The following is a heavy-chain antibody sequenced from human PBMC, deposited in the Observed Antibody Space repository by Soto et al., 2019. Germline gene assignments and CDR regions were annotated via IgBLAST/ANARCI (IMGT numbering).Heavy chain of an antibody. CDR2: ISGSEDRT. D-gene: IGHD3-10*01. CDR1: GFSLRDHA. J-gene: IGHJ4*02. V-gene: IGHV3-23*01. Sequence: LQSGGGVVQHGESLRLSCAASGFSLRDHALSWVRQAAGGGLEWVSGISGSEDRTNYADFVRGRFIISKDRAKNTLYLDMSGLRVDDTAVYFCGRTYTGGWGQGTLVTVSS. CDR3: GRTYTGG.